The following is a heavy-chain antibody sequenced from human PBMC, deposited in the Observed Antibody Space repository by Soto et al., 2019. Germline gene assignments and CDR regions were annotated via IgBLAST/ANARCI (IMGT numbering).Heavy chain of an antibody. CDR3: ARENCSSTTCNGWFDP. CDR1: GYTFTGYY. D-gene: IGHD2-2*01. CDR2: INPNSGGT. V-gene: IGHV1-2*02. J-gene: IGHJ5*02. Sequence: ASVKVSCKASGYTFTGYYMHWVRQAPGPGLEWMGWINPNSGGTNYAQKFQGRVTMTRDTSISTAYMELSRLRSDDTAVYYCARENCSSTTCNGWFDPWGQGTLVRVSS.